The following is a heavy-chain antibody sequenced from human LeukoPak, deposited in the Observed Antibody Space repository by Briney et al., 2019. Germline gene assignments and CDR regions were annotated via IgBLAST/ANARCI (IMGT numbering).Heavy chain of an antibody. CDR2: ISSSSSYI. Sequence: GGSLRLSCAASGFTFSSYSMNWVRQAPGKGLEWVSSISSSSSYIYYADSVKGRFTISRDNAKNSLYLQMNSLRAEDTAVYYCAREVRLGYCSSTSCLKNYFDYWGQGTLVTVSS. CDR1: GFTFSSYS. D-gene: IGHD2-2*01. CDR3: AREVRLGYCSSTSCLKNYFDY. V-gene: IGHV3-21*01. J-gene: IGHJ4*02.